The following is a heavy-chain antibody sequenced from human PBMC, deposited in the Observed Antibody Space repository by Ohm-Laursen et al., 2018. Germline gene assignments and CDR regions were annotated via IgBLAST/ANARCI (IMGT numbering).Heavy chain of an antibody. D-gene: IGHD3-22*01. J-gene: IGHJ3*02. CDR3: ARAFGYYDSSGYYYLDAFDI. Sequence: ASVKVSCKASGYTFTRYDINWVRQATGQGLEWMGWMNPNSGNTGYAQKFQGRVTMTRNTSISTAYMELSNLRSEDTAVYYCARAFGYYDSSGYYYLDAFDIWGQGTMVTVSS. CDR2: MNPNSGNT. CDR1: GYTFTRYD. V-gene: IGHV1-8*01.